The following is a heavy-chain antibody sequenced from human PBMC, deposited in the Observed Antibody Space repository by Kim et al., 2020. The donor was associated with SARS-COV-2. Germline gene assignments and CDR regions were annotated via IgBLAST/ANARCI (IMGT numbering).Heavy chain of an antibody. J-gene: IGHJ4*02. CDR1: GGSISSSSYF. CDR2: IYYRGST. V-gene: IGHV4-39*07. CDR3: ARVVYSGSYYLSEFDH. Sequence: SETLSLTCTVSGGSISSSSYFWGWIRQPPGKGLEWIGSIYYRGSTYYNPSLKSRVTMSVDTSQNQFSLKLSSVTAADTAVYFCARVVYSGSYYLSEFDHWGQGTLVTVSS. D-gene: IGHD1-26*01.